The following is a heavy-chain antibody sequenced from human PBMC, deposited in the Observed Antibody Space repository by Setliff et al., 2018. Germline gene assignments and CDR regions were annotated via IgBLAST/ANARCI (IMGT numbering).Heavy chain of an antibody. CDR2: IFYSDTA. CDR3: ARDRSTVIRGVTSFFYYYMDV. J-gene: IGHJ6*03. CDR1: GGSIGPHY. D-gene: IGHD3-10*01. V-gene: IGHV4-59*11. Sequence: SETLSLTCTVSGGSIGPHYWSWIRQAPGKGLEWIGHIFYSDTAKYNPSLESRATISVDSSKNQFSLKLRSVTAADTAVYYCARDRSTVIRGVTSFFYYYMDVWGGGTTVTVS.